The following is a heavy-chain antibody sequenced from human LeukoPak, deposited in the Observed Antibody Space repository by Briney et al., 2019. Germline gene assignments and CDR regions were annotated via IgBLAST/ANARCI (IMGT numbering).Heavy chain of an antibody. CDR3: ARGDGYSGYHYSDY. CDR1: GFTFSSYS. CDR2: ISATGGST. D-gene: IGHD5-12*01. V-gene: IGHV3-23*01. J-gene: IGHJ4*02. Sequence: GGSLRLSCAASGFTFSSYSMNWVRQAPGKGLEWVSAISATGGSTYYADSVKGRFTISRDNSKNTLSLQMNSLRAEDTAVYYCARGDGYSGYHYSDYWGQGTLVTVSS.